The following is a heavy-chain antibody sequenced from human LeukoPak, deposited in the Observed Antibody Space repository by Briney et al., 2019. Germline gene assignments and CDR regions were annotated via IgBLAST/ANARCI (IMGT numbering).Heavy chain of an antibody. V-gene: IGHV1-69*05. CDR2: IIPIFGTA. CDR1: GGTFISYA. Sequence: GASVKVSCKASGGTFISYAISWVRQTPGQGREWMGGIIPIFGTANYAQKFQGRVTITTDESTSTAYMELSSLCSEDTAVYYCARWWPGHYDSSGPQESGWGQGTLVTVSS. D-gene: IGHD3-22*01. J-gene: IGHJ4*02. CDR3: ARWWPGHYDSSGPQESG.